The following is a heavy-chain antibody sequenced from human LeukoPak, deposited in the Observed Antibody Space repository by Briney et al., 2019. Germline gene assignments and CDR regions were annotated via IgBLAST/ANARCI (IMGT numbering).Heavy chain of an antibody. CDR2: IDPSDSYT. D-gene: IGHD4-17*01. Sequence: GESLGISFKGPGSSLTSYWISRVRQMPGKGLEWMGRIDPSDSYTNYSPSFQGHVTISADKSISTAYLQWSSLKASDTAMYYCARRDFYGDYGWFDPWGQGTLVTVSS. CDR3: ARRDFYGDYGWFDP. J-gene: IGHJ5*02. CDR1: GSSLTSYW. V-gene: IGHV5-10-1*01.